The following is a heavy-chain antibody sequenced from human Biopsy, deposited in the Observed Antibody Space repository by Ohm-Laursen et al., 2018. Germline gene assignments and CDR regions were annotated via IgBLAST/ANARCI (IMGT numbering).Heavy chain of an antibody. J-gene: IGHJ4*02. CDR2: ISYTGYT. CDR3: ARGSNDFGGLYFPR. V-gene: IGHV4-59*01. D-gene: IGHD4-23*01. Sequence: GTLSLTCYVSGGDINNYYWSWIRQPPGKGLEWIGHISYTGYTSYNASLKSRVTISVDTSRNHFSLRLSSLTAADTAVYYCARGSNDFGGLYFPRWGQGTLLTVSS. CDR1: GGDINNYY.